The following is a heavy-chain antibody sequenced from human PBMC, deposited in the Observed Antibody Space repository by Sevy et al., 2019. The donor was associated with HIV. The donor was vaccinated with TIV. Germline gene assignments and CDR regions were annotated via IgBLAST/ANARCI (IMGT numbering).Heavy chain of an antibody. CDR2: INSNGSST. Sequence: GGSLKLSCAASGFTFSSYWMHWVRQAPGKGLVWVSGINSNGSSTSYADSVKGRFTISRDNAKNTLYLQMNSLRAEDTAVYYCARDRAGERATNDIYYYYCMDVWGQGTTVTVSS. CDR1: GFTFSSYW. CDR3: ARDRAGERATNDIYYYYCMDV. V-gene: IGHV3-74*01. J-gene: IGHJ6*02. D-gene: IGHD3-22*01.